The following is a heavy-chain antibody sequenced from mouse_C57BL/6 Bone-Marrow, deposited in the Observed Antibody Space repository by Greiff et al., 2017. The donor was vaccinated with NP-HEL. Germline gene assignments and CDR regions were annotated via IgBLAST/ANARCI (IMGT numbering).Heavy chain of an antibody. V-gene: IGHV1-50*01. Sequence: QVQLQQPGAELVKPGASVKLSCKASGYTFTSYWMQWVKQRPGQGLEWIGEIDPSDSYTNYNQKFKGKATLTVDTSSSTAYMQLSSLTSEDSAVYYCALDYGSSYDYFDYWGQGTTLTVSS. CDR3: ALDYGSSYDYFDY. CDR2: IDPSDSYT. D-gene: IGHD1-1*01. J-gene: IGHJ2*01. CDR1: GYTFTSYW.